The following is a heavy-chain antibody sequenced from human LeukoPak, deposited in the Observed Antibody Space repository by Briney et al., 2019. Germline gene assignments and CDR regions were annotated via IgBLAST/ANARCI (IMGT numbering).Heavy chain of an antibody. CDR3: ARGRGYCSSTSCYTRGYNWFDP. CDR1: GYTFTSYG. V-gene: IGHV1-18*01. J-gene: IGHJ5*02. D-gene: IGHD2-2*02. CDR2: ISAYNGNT. Sequence: ASVKVSCKASGYTFTSYGISWVRQAPGRGLEWMGWISAYNGNTNYAQKLQGRVTMTTDTSTSTAYMELRSLRSDDTAVYYCARGRGYCSSTSCYTRGYNWFDPWGQGTLVTVSS.